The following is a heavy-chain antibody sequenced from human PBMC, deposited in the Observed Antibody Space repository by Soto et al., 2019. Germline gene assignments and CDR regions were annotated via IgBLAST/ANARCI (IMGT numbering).Heavy chain of an antibody. CDR3: ARDAGVSGELYY. CDR1: GYTFTSYG. D-gene: IGHD3-16*01. J-gene: IGHJ4*02. V-gene: IGHV1-18*01. Sequence: QVQLVQSGAEVKKPGASVKVSCKASGYTFTSYGISWVRQAPGQGLEWMGWISAYNGNTNYAQKLQGRVTMTTDTTTRTAYMELRRLGSDDTAVYYCARDAGVSGELYYWGQGTLVTVSS. CDR2: ISAYNGNT.